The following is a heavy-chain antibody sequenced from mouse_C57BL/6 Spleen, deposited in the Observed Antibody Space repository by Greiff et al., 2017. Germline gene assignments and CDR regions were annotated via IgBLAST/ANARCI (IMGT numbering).Heavy chain of an antibody. CDR2: IYPRSGNT. V-gene: IGHV1-81*01. Sequence: VQLKESGAELARPGASVKLSCKASGYTFTSYGISWVKQRTGQGLEWIGEIYPRSGNTYYNEKFKGKATLTADKSSSTAYMELRSLTSEDSAVYFCASRDVRGAMDYWGQGTSVTVSS. J-gene: IGHJ4*01. CDR1: GYTFTSYG. D-gene: IGHD3-3*01. CDR3: ASRDVRGAMDY.